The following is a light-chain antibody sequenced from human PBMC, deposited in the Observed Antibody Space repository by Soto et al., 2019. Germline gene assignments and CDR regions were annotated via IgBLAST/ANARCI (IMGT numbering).Light chain of an antibody. V-gene: IGLV2-23*02. Sequence: QSALAQPASVSGSPVQSSTISWTGTSSDVGSYDLVSWYQQHPGTASKLIIYEVTKRPSVVSNRFSGSKSGNTDSLTISGLQAEDDSDYYCCSYANSNTLLFGGGTKLTVL. J-gene: IGLJ2*01. CDR1: SSDVGSYDL. CDR2: EVT. CDR3: CSYANSNTLL.